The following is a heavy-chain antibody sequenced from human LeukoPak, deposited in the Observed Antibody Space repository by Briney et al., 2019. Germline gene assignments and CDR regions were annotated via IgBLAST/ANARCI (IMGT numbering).Heavy chain of an antibody. CDR3: AREGSWNNFDY. CDR2: ISSSAGTL. Sequence: PGGSLRLSCAASGFTFSNYEMNWVRQAPGKGLEWVSYISSSAGTLYYADSVKGRFTISRDNAKKSLYLQMNSLRAEDTAVYYCAREGSWNNFDYWGQGTLVTVSS. D-gene: IGHD1/OR15-1a*01. CDR1: GFTFSNYE. J-gene: IGHJ4*02. V-gene: IGHV3-48*03.